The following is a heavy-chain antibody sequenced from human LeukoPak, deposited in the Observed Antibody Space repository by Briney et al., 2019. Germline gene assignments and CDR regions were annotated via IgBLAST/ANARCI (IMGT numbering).Heavy chain of an antibody. V-gene: IGHV4-61*08. CDR1: GGSISSGGYY. CDR2: IYYSGNS. D-gene: IGHD2-2*01. CDR3: ARDLGYCSTASCYAWFDP. J-gene: IGHJ5*02. Sequence: SETLSLTCTVSGGSISSGGYYWSWIRQPPGKGLEWIGYIYYSGNSNYNPSLNSRVTISVDTSKNQFSLRLSSVTAADTAIYYCARDLGYCSTASCYAWFDPWGQGTLVTVSS.